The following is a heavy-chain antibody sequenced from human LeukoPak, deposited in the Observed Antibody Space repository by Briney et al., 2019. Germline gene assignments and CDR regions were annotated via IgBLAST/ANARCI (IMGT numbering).Heavy chain of an antibody. CDR1: GGTFSSYA. CDR2: IITIFATA. CDR3: ARANYDSSGYYYW. D-gene: IGHD3-22*01. Sequence: SVTVSCKASGGTFSSYAISWVRQAPGQGLEWMGRIITIFATANYAQRFQGRVTITTDEHRSTDYMEWSSLRSEDTAVYYCARANYDSSGYYYWWGQGTLVTVSS. J-gene: IGHJ4*02. V-gene: IGHV1-69*05.